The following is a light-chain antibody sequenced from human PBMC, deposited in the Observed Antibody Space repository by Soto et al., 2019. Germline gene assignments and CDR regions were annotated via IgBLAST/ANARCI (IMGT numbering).Light chain of an antibody. CDR2: DVT. Sequence: LTQPPSASGSPGQSVTISCTGSSSDVGGFDWVSWYQQHPGKVPKLMIYDVTKRPSGVPDRFSGSKSGNTASLTVSGLQAEDEADYYCCSYAGTRAVFGTGTKVTVL. CDR3: CSYAGTRAV. CDR1: SSDVGGFDW. V-gene: IGLV2-8*01. J-gene: IGLJ1*01.